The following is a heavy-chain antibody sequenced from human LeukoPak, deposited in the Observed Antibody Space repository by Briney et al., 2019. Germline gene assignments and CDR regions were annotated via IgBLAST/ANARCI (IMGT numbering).Heavy chain of an antibody. D-gene: IGHD5-18*01. V-gene: IGHV1-18*01. CDR1: GYTFTSYG. CDR3: ARTARVDTAMVDLTYYFDY. J-gene: IGHJ4*02. Sequence: ASVKVSCKASGYTFTSYGISWVRQAPGQGLEWMGWISAYNGNTNYAQKLQGRVTMTTDTSTSTAYMELRSLRSDDTAVHYCARTARVDTAMVDLTYYFDYWGQGTLVTVSS. CDR2: ISAYNGNT.